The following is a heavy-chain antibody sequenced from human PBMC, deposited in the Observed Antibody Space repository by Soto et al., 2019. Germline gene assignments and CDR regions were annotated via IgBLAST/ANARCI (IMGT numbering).Heavy chain of an antibody. CDR1: GFTFSSYA. V-gene: IGHV3-30-3*01. CDR2: ISYDGSNK. J-gene: IGHJ4*02. D-gene: IGHD3-10*02. CDR3: ARGGSMSLIGGDY. Sequence: QVQLVESGGGVVQPGRSLRLSCAASGFTFSSYAMHWVRQAPGKGPEWVAVISYDGSNKYYADSVKGRFTISRDNSKNTLYLQMNSLRAEDTAVYYCARGGSMSLIGGDYWGQGTLVTVSS.